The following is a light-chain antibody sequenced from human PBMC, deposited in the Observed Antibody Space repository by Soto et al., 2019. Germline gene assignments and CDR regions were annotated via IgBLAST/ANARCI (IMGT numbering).Light chain of an antibody. CDR1: QSVSSSY. J-gene: IGKJ4*01. CDR2: GAS. Sequence: PGERVNLSCRASQSVSSSYLTWYQQKPGQAPRLLIYGASTRATGIPARFSGSGSGTDFTLTISSLQPEDFAVYYCQQDYNLPLTFGGGTKVEIK. V-gene: IGKV3D-7*01. CDR3: QQDYNLPLT.